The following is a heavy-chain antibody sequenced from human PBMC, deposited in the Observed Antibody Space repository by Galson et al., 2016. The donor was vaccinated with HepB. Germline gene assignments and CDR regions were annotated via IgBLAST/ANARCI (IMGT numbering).Heavy chain of an antibody. J-gene: IGHJ2*01. CDR1: GYRFSDYW. Sequence: QSGAEVKKPGESLRISCKGSGYRFSDYWIGWMRQLPGKGLEWMGIVHPGGSDTRYSPSLQGQVIISADKSTDIAYMEWRSLKASDSGTYFWARGGSYPQSYFYFDLWGRGTLVSV. V-gene: IGHV5-51*01. D-gene: IGHD3-16*02. CDR2: VHPGGSDT. CDR3: ARGGSYPQSYFYFDL.